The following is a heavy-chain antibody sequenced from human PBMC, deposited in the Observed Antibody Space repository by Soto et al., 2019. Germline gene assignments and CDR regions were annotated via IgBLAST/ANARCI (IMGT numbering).Heavy chain of an antibody. CDR1: GGSISSYY. D-gene: IGHD4-17*01. Sequence: SETLSLTCTVSGGSISSYYWSWIRQPPGKGLEWIGYIYYSGSTNYNPSLKSRVTISVDTSKNQFSLKLSSMTAADTAVYYCARALDGDYVDYWGRGTLVTVSS. V-gene: IGHV4-59*01. J-gene: IGHJ4*02. CDR3: ARALDGDYVDY. CDR2: IYYSGST.